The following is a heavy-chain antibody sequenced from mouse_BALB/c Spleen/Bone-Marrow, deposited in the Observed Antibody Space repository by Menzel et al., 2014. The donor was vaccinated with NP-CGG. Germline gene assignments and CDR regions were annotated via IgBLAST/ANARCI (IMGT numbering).Heavy chain of an antibody. J-gene: IGHJ3*01. CDR3: ASYYYGSSLFAY. CDR2: IDPANGNT. CDR1: GFNIKDTY. Sequence: VQLKQSGAELVKPGASVKLSCTASGFNIKDTYMHWVKQRPEQGLEWIGRIDPANGNTKYDPKFQGKATITADTSSNTAYLQLSSLTSEDTAVYYCASYYYGSSLFAYRGQGTLVTVSA. D-gene: IGHD1-1*01. V-gene: IGHV14-3*02.